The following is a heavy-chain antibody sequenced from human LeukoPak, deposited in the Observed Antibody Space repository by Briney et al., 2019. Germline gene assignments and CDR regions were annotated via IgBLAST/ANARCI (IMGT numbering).Heavy chain of an antibody. Sequence: GGSLRLSCAASGFTFSSYEMSWVRQAPGKGLEWISYISSSGSTIYYADSVKGRFTISRDNAKNSLYLQMNSLRAEDTAVYYCARSRGYSYAYSYLTYYYYMDVWGKGTTVTISS. CDR3: ARSRGYSYAYSYLTYYYYMDV. V-gene: IGHV3-48*03. CDR1: GFTFSSYE. D-gene: IGHD5-18*01. CDR2: ISSSGSTI. J-gene: IGHJ6*03.